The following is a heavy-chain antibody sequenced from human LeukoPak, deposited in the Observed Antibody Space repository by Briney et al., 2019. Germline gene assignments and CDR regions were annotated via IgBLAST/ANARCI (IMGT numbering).Heavy chain of an antibody. CDR2: MYPGGST. CDR1: GGSISSYY. V-gene: IGHV4-4*07. Sequence: SETLSLTCTVSGGSISSYYWSWIRQPAWKGLEWIGRMYPGGSTNYNPSLKSRVTMSVDTSKNQFSLNLTSVTAADTAVYYCARGGRDGYNSNYWGQGTLVTVSS. D-gene: IGHD5-24*01. CDR3: ARGGRDGYNSNY. J-gene: IGHJ4*02.